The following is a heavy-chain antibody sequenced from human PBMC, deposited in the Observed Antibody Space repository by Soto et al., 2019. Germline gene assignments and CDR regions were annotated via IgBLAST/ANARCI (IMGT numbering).Heavy chain of an antibody. J-gene: IGHJ4*02. D-gene: IGHD6-13*01. CDR2: IYYSGST. V-gene: IGHV4-59*01. CDR3: ARVRSYSSSWYFDY. Sequence: QVQLQESGPGLVKPSETLSLTCTVSGGSISSYYWSWIRRPPGKGLEWIGYIYYSGSTNYNPSLKSRVTISVDTSKNQFSLKLSSVTAADTAVYYCARVRSYSSSWYFDYWGQGTLVTVSS. CDR1: GGSISSYY.